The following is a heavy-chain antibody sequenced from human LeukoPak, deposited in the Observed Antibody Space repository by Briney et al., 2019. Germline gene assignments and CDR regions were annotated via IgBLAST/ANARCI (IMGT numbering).Heavy chain of an antibody. CDR2: IWYDGSNK. CDR1: GFTFSSYG. D-gene: IGHD6-13*01. CDR3: AGEGTAAAGKRRSSQFDY. J-gene: IGHJ4*02. Sequence: GGPLRLSCAASGFTFSSYGMHWVRQAPGKGLEWVAVIWYDGSNKYYADSVKGRFTISRDNSKNTPYLQMNSLRAEDTAVYYCAGEGTAAAGKRRSSQFDYWGQGTLVTVSS. V-gene: IGHV3-33*01.